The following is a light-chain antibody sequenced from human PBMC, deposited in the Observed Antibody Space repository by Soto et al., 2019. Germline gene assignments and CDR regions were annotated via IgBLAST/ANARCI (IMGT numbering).Light chain of an antibody. CDR3: AAWDDSLLGQVV. CDR1: SSNDGSNS. Sequence: QSVLTQPPSTSGIPGQRVTISCSGSSSNDGSNSVNWYQQLPGAAPKLLIYNDDQRPSGVPARVSGSKSGTSASLAISGLQSEDEADYYCAAWDDSLLGQVVFGGGTKLTVL. CDR2: NDD. V-gene: IGLV1-44*01. J-gene: IGLJ2*01.